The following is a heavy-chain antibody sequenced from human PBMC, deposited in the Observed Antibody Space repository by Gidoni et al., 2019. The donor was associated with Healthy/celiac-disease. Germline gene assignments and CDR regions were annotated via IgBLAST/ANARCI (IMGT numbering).Heavy chain of an antibody. V-gene: IGHV1-2*06. CDR1: GYTFTCYY. Sequence: QVQLVQSGAEVKKPGASVKVSCKASGYTFTCYYMHWVRQAPGQGLEWMVRINPNSGGTNYAQKFQGRVTMTRDTSISTAYMGLSRLRSDDTAVYYCASRGGATTSFFDYYGMDVWGQGTTVTVSS. J-gene: IGHJ6*02. CDR2: INPNSGGT. CDR3: ASRGGATTSFFDYYGMDV. D-gene: IGHD1-26*01.